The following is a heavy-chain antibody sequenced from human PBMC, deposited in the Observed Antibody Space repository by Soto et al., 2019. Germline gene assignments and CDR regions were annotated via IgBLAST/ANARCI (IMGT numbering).Heavy chain of an antibody. CDR2: INHSGST. Sequence: IGEINHSGSTNYNPSLKSRVTISVDTSKNQFSLKLSSVTAADTAVYYCARTRGCSSTSCYPHKTNWFDPWGQGTLVTVSS. V-gene: IGHV4-34*01. J-gene: IGHJ5*02. D-gene: IGHD2-2*01. CDR3: ARTRGCSSTSCYPHKTNWFDP.